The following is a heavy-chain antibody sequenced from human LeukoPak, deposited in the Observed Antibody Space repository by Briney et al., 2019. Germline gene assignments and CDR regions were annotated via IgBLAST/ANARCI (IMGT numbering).Heavy chain of an antibody. D-gene: IGHD3-10*01. CDR3: ARAVGPYDY. Sequence: GGTLRLSCAASGFTFSTYGMHWVRPAPGKGREWVAVIWYDGGIKYYADSVKGRFTISRDNSKDTLFLQMNNLRAEDTAIYYCARAVGPYDYWGQGTPVTVSS. J-gene: IGHJ4*02. CDR2: IWYDGGIK. CDR1: GFTFSTYG. V-gene: IGHV3-33*01.